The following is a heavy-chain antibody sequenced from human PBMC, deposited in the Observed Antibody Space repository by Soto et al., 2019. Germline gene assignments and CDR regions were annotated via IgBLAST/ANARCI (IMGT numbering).Heavy chain of an antibody. CDR2: IITILGIE. CDR1: GGTFSSYT. CDR3: ARDMQYSSGWDHHDAFDI. Sequence: EASVKVSCKASGGTFSSYTISCVRQAPGQGXEWMGRIITILGIENYAQKSQGRVKTTDDKSTSTDYMALSSLTSEDTAVYYCARDMQYSSGWDHHDAFDIWGQGTMVTVSS. D-gene: IGHD6-19*01. V-gene: IGHV1-69*04. J-gene: IGHJ3*02.